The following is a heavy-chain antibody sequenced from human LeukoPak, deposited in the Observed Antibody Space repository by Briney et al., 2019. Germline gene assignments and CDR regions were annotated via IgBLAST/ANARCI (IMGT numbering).Heavy chain of an antibody. CDR1: GFTVSRHY. CDR2: ISYDGSNK. V-gene: IGHV3-30*03. D-gene: IGHD3-22*01. CDR3: ARDTYYYDSSGYYSGPFDY. Sequence: PGGSLRLSCAAFGFTVSRHYMTWGRQAPGKGLEWVAVISYDGSNKYYADSVKGRFTISRDNSKNTLYLQMNSLRAEDTAVYYCARDTYYYDSSGYYSGPFDYWGQGTLVTVSS. J-gene: IGHJ4*02.